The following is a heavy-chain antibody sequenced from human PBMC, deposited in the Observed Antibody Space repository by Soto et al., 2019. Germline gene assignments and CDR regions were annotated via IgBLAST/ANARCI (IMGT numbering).Heavy chain of an antibody. D-gene: IGHD6-19*01. V-gene: IGHV4-34*01. Sequence: SETLSLTCAVYGGSFSGYYWSWIRQPPGKGLEWIGEINHSGSTNYNPSLKSRVTISVDTSKNQFSLKLSSVTAADTAVYYCARRYNRSGWYVDYWGQGTLVTVSS. J-gene: IGHJ4*02. CDR2: INHSGST. CDR1: GGSFSGYY. CDR3: ARRYNRSGWYVDY.